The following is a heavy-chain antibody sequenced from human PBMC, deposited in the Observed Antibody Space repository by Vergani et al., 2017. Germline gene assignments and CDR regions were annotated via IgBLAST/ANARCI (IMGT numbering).Heavy chain of an antibody. J-gene: IGHJ5*02. D-gene: IGHD3-22*01. Sequence: EVQLVESGGGLVKPGGSLRLSCAASGFTFSSYSMNWVRQAPGKGLEWVSSISSSSSYIYYADSVKGRFTISRDNVKNSLCLQMNSLRAEDTAVYYCAREGRYYDSSGYSRPWGQGTLVTVSS. V-gene: IGHV3-21*01. CDR1: GFTFSSYS. CDR3: AREGRYYDSSGYSRP. CDR2: ISSSSSYI.